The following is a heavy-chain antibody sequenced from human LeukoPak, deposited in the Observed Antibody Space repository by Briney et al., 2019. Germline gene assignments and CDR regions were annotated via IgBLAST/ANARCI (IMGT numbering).Heavy chain of an antibody. D-gene: IGHD4-17*01. CDR2: FDPEDGET. J-gene: IGHJ4*02. CDR1: GYTLTELS. CDR3: ARGSYGDYQIDY. Sequence: ASVRVSCKVSGYTLTELSMHWVRQAPGKGLEWMGGFDPEDGETIYAQKFQGRVTMTEDTSTDTAYMELSSLRSDDTAVYYCARGSYGDYQIDYWGQGTLVTVSS. V-gene: IGHV1-24*01.